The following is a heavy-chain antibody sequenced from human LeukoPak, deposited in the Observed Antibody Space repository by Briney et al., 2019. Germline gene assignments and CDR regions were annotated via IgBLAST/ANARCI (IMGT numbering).Heavy chain of an antibody. J-gene: IGHJ5*02. CDR3: ARAPRYCSSTSCSITRFDP. Sequence: ASVKVSCKASGYTFTSYGISWVRQAPGQGLEWMGWISAYNGNTNYAQKLQGRVTMTTDTSTSTAYMELRSLRSDDTAVYYCARAPRYCSSTSCSITRFDPWGQGTLVTVSS. CDR2: ISAYNGNT. D-gene: IGHD2-2*01. V-gene: IGHV1-18*01. CDR1: GYTFTSYG.